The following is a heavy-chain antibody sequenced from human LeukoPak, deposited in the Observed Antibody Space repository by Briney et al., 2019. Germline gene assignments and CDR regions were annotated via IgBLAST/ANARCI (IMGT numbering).Heavy chain of an antibody. CDR3: ARQDGTAKFYFDY. V-gene: IGHV5-51*01. J-gene: IGHJ4*02. Sequence: RGESLKISCKGSGYSFTYWIGWVRQMPGKGLEWMGIIHPGDSDTRYSPSFQGHVTISVDKSINTAYLQWSSLKASDTAIYYCARQDGTAKFYFDYWGQGTLVTVSS. D-gene: IGHD5-24*01. CDR1: GYSFTYW. CDR2: IHPGDSDT.